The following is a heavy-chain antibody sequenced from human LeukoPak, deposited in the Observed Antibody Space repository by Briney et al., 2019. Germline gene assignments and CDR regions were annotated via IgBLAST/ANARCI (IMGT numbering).Heavy chain of an antibody. Sequence: ASVKVSCKASGYTFTSYVISWVRQAPGQRLEWMGWISAYNGNTNYAQKLQGRVTMTTDTSTSTAYMELRSLRSDDTAVYYCARDVHDSSRGVYWGQGTLVTVSS. J-gene: IGHJ4*02. CDR2: ISAYNGNT. CDR1: GYTFTSYV. D-gene: IGHD3-22*01. CDR3: ARDVHDSSRGVY. V-gene: IGHV1-18*01.